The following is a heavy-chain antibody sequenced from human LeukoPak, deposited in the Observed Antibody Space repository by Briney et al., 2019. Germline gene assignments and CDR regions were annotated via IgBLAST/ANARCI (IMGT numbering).Heavy chain of an antibody. V-gene: IGHV1-8*01. CDR1: GYTFTSYD. Sequence: ASLTVSCKASGYTFTSYDINLVRQATGQGLKWMGRMNPNSGNTGYAQKFQGRVTMTRNTSISTAYMELSSLRSEDTAVYYCASRYSSSWYVPWFDPWGQGTLVTVSS. D-gene: IGHD6-13*01. CDR2: MNPNSGNT. J-gene: IGHJ5*02. CDR3: ASRYSSSWYVPWFDP.